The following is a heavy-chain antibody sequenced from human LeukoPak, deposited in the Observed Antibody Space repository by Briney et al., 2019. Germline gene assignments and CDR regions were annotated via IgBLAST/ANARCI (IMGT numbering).Heavy chain of an antibody. CDR2: ISAYNGNT. CDR1: GYTFTSYG. CDR3: AREYCSSTSCYAGVYYYYYGMDV. V-gene: IGHV1-18*01. D-gene: IGHD2-2*01. J-gene: IGHJ6*02. Sequence: GASVKVSCKASGYTFTSYGISWVRQAPGQGLEWMGWISAYNGNTNYAQKLQGRVTMTTDTSTSTAYMELRSLRSDDTAVYYCAREYCSSTSCYAGVYYYYYGMDVWGQGTTVTVSS.